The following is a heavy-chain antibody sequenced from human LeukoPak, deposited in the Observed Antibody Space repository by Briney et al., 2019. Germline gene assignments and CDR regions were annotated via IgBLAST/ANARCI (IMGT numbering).Heavy chain of an antibody. CDR1: GFTFSSYT. J-gene: IGHJ4*02. CDR3: ARDWGHIVPQNPVTSDY. V-gene: IGHV3-21*05. CDR2: ISSSSSYT. D-gene: IGHD2-21*01. Sequence: KPGGSLRLSCVASGFTFSSYTMNWVRQAPGKGLEWVSYISSSSSYTNYADSVKGRFTISRDNAKNSLYLQMNSLRAEDTAVYYCARDWGHIVPQNPVTSDYWGQGTLVTVSS.